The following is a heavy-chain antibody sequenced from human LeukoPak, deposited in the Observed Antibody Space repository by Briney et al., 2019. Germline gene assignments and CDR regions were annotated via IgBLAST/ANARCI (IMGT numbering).Heavy chain of an antibody. CDR3: ARHKGNDFWSGYTYYYYYMDV. CDR2: IYYSGSS. CDR1: GGSISSSSYY. D-gene: IGHD3-3*01. J-gene: IGHJ6*03. V-gene: IGHV4-39*01. Sequence: PSETLSLTRTVSGGSISSSSYYWGWIRQPPGKGLEWIGSIYYSGSSYYNPSLKSRVTISVDTSKNQFSLKLSSVTAADTAVYYCARHKGNDFWSGYTYYYYYMDVWGKGTTVTVSS.